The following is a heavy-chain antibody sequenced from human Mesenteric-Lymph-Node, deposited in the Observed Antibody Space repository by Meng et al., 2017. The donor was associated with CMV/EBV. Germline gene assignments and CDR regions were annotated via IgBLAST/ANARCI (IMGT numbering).Heavy chain of an antibody. CDR2: IYHSGST. CDR3: ARAWFSGWYYFDY. D-gene: IGHD6-19*01. V-gene: IGHV4-4*02. J-gene: IGHJ4*02. Sequence: FLVGSSSSSNWWSWVRQPPGKGLEWIGEIYHSGSTSYNPSLKSRVTISVDKSKNQFSLKLSSVTAADTAVYYCARAWFSGWYYFDYWGQGTLVTVSS. CDR1: VGSSSSSNW.